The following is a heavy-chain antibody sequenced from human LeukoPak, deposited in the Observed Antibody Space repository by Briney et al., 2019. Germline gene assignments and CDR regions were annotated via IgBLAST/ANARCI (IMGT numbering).Heavy chain of an antibody. CDR3: ARDNLPKTEYYYDSSGYRSHYGMDV. Sequence: SETLSLTCTVSGGSISSSSYYWGWIRQPPGKGLEWIGSIYYSGSTYYNPSLKSRVTISVDTSKNQFSLKLSSVTAADTAVYYCARDNLPKTEYYYDSSGYRSHYGMDVWGQGTTVTVSS. J-gene: IGHJ6*02. D-gene: IGHD3-22*01. CDR2: IYYSGST. V-gene: IGHV4-39*07. CDR1: GGSISSSSYY.